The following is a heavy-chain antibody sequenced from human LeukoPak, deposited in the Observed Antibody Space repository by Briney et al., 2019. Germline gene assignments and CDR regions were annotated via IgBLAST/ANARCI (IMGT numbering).Heavy chain of an antibody. CDR3: ARSATMVRGVIIGY. CDR2: MNPNSGNT. CDR1: GYTFTSYD. V-gene: IGHV1-8*01. Sequence: ASVKVSCKASGYTFTSYDINWVRQATGQGLKWMGWMNPNSGNTGYAQKFQGRVTMTRNTSISTAYMELSSLRSEDTAVYYCARSATMVRGVIIGYWGQGTLVIVSS. J-gene: IGHJ4*02. D-gene: IGHD3-10*01.